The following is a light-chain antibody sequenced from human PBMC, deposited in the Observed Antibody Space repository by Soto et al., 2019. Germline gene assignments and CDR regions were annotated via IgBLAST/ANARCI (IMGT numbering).Light chain of an antibody. J-gene: IGKJ4*01. CDR3: QQRSNWPLT. CDR2: GAS. CDR1: QSISNY. V-gene: IGKV1-39*01. Sequence: DIEMTQSPSSLSASVGDRVTITCRASQSISNYLNWHQQKPGKAPKLLIYGASSLGRGVPSRFSGSGSGTDFTLTISSLQPEDFAVYYCQQRSNWPLTFGGGTKVDIK.